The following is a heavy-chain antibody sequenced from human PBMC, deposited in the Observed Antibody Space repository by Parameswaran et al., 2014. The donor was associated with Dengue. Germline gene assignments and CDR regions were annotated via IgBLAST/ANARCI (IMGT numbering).Heavy chain of an antibody. J-gene: IGHJ4*02. D-gene: IGHD2-2*02. Sequence: WVRQALGQGLEWMGIINPSGGSTSYAQKFQGRVTMTRDTSTSTVYMELSSLRSEDTAVYYCATPDPNCSSTSCYNTDIDYWGQGTLVTVSS. CDR2: INPSGGST. CDR3: ATPDPNCSSTSCYNTDIDY. V-gene: IGHV1-46*01.